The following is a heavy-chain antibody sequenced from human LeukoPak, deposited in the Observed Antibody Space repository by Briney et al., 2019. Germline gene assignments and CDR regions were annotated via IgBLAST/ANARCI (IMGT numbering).Heavy chain of an antibody. D-gene: IGHD3-3*01. J-gene: IGHJ6*02. CDR3: AKVGDFWSGYYTIEYYYYYYGMDV. Sequence: GGSLRLSCAASGFIFSSYYMTWVRQVPGKGLEWVANINPDGSEKNYVDSVKGRFTISRDNARNTLYLQMNSLRAEDTAVYYCAKVGDFWSGYYTIEYYYYYYGMDVWGQGTTVTVSS. CDR2: INPDGSEK. V-gene: IGHV3-7*03. CDR1: GFIFSSYY.